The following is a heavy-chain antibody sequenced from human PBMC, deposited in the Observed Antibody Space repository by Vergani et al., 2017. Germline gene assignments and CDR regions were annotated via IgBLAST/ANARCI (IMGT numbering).Heavy chain of an antibody. J-gene: IGHJ6*03. CDR2: IYYSAST. V-gene: IGHV4-31*03. CDR3: ASNHLVYCSGGSCYSSNYYMDV. Sequence: QVQLQESVPGLVKPSQTLSLTCTVSVGSISSGGYYWSSIRQHPGKGLEWIGYIYYSASTYYNPSLKSRVTISVDTSKNQFSLKLSSVTAAMTAVYYCASNHLVYCSGGSCYSSNYYMDVWNRGSTLTVSS. CDR1: VGSISSGGYY. D-gene: IGHD2-15*01.